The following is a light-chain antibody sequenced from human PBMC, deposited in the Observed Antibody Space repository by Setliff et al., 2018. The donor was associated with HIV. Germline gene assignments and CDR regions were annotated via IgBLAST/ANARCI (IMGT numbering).Light chain of an antibody. CDR3: CSYTSISTYV. Sequence: QSALTQPASVSGSPGQSITISCTGTSSDVGRYNYVSWYQQHPDKTPKLIIYDVSKWPSGVSNRFSASKSGNTASLTISGLQAEDEADYYCCSYTSISTYVFGTGTKVTVL. V-gene: IGLV2-14*03. CDR2: DVS. CDR1: SSDVGRYNY. J-gene: IGLJ1*01.